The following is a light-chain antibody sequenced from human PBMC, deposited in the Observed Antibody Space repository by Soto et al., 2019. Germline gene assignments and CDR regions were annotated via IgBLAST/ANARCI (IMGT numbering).Light chain of an antibody. Sequence: QSALTQPASVSGSPGQSITISCSGTSSDIGTYDHVAWFQQFPGKTPNLVIYSVSDRPSGVSYRFSGSKSGNTASLTISGLQAYVEADYYCLPYPLTSPSLFATGTNATV. V-gene: IGLV2-14*01. CDR1: SSDIGTYDH. J-gene: IGLJ1*01. CDR2: SVS. CDR3: LPYPLTSPSL.